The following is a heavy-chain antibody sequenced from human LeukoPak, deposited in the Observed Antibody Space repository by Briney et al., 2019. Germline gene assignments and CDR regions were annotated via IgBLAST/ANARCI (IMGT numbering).Heavy chain of an antibody. D-gene: IGHD3-3*01. J-gene: IGHJ4*02. V-gene: IGHV1-69*13. Sequence: SVKVSCKASGGTFSSYAISWVRQAPGQGLEWMGGIIPIFGTANYAQKFQGRVTITADESTSTAYIELSSLRSEDTAVYYCARAYDFWSGYYFIEFGYWGQGTLVTVSS. CDR3: ARAYDFWSGYYFIEFGY. CDR2: IIPIFGTA. CDR1: GGTFSSYA.